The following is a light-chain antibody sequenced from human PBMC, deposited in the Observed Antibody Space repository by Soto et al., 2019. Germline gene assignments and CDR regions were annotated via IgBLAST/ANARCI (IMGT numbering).Light chain of an antibody. V-gene: IGKV3-20*01. CDR2: GAS. Sequence: EIVLTQSPGTLSLSPGERATLSCRASQSVNSNYLAWYQQKPGQAPRLLIYGASSRASGIPDRFSGSGSGTDFTLIISRLEPEDFAVYYGQQYGRSPLTFGQGTKVEIK. J-gene: IGKJ1*01. CDR3: QQYGRSPLT. CDR1: QSVNSNY.